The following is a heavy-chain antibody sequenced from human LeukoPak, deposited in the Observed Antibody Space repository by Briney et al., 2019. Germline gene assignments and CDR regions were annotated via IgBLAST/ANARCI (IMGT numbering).Heavy chain of an antibody. V-gene: IGHV4-39*01. CDR1: GGSINNGGYY. D-gene: IGHD4-17*01. CDR2: IYYSGST. Sequence: PSETRSLTCTVSGGSINNGGYYWSWIRQHPGKGLEWIGSIYYSGSTYYNPSLKSRVTISVDTSKNQFSLKLSSVTAADTAVYYCARRLRSSIYYFDYWGQGTLVTVSS. CDR3: ARRLRSSIYYFDY. J-gene: IGHJ4*02.